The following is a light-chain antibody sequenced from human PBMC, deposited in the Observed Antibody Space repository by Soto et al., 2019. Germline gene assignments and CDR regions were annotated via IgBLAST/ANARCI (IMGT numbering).Light chain of an antibody. CDR2: DAS. V-gene: IGKV3-11*01. Sequence: EIVMTQSRPTLSVSPGGRSTLPCRASQSVSSYLAWYQQKPGQAPRLLIYDASNRATGIPARFSGSGSGTDFTLTISSLEPEDFAVYYCQQRSNWPTFGPGTKVDIK. CDR1: QSVSSY. CDR3: QQRSNWPT. J-gene: IGKJ3*01.